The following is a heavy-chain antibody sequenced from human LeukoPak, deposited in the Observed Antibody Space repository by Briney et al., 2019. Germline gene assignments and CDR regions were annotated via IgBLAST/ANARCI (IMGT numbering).Heavy chain of an antibody. Sequence: PSETLSLTCTVSGGSISSYYRSWIRQPPGKGLEWIGYIYYSGSTNYNPSLKSRVTISVDTSKDQFSLKLSSVTAADTAVYYCARRIVGATGPDYWGQGTLVTVSS. CDR1: GGSISSYY. J-gene: IGHJ4*02. V-gene: IGHV4-59*12. D-gene: IGHD1-26*01. CDR2: IYYSGST. CDR3: ARRIVGATGPDY.